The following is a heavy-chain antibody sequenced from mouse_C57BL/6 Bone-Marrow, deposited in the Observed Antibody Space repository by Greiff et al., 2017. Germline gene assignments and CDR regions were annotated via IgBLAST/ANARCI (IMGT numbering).Heavy chain of an antibody. D-gene: IGHD2-3*01. CDR2: ISDGGSYT. J-gene: IGHJ2*01. CDR1: GFTFCSYA. CDR3: ARDDVSFDY. Sequence: EVKLMESGGGLVKPGGSLKLSCAASGFTFCSYAMSWVRQTPEKRLEWVATISDGGSYTYYPDNVKGRFPISRDNAKNNLYLQMSHLKSEDTAMYYCARDDVSFDYWGQGTTLTVSS. V-gene: IGHV5-4*03.